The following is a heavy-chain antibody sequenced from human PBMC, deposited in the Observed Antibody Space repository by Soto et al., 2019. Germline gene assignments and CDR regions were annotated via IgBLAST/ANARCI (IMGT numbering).Heavy chain of an antibody. Sequence: GGSLRLSGAASGFTFSGYGMIWVRQAPGKGLECVSDISGTGGRKYHADYVKGRLNISRDNSKNKLYMKMNRLRAEDTAVYYCAKDARQQLSAGYWGQGTLVTVSS. D-gene: IGHD6-13*01. V-gene: IGHV3-23*01. CDR3: AKDARQQLSAGY. J-gene: IGHJ4*02. CDR2: ISGTGGRK. CDR1: GFTFSGYG.